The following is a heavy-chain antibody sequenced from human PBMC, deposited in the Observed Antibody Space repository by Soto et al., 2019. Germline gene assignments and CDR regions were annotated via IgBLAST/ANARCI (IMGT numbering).Heavy chain of an antibody. J-gene: IGHJ4*02. CDR1: GGSISSYY. V-gene: IGHV4-59*08. Sequence: SETLSLTCTVSGGSISSYYWSWIRQPPGKGLEWIGYIYYSGSTNYNPSLKSRVTISVDTSKNQFSLKLSSVTAADTAVYYCARQYGTGSGWYKFPYFDYWGQGTLVTVSS. CDR2: IYYSGST. CDR3: ARQYGTGSGWYKFPYFDY. D-gene: IGHD6-19*01.